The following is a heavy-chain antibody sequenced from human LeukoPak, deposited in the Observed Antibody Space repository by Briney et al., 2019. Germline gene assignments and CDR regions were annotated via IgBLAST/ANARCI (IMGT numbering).Heavy chain of an antibody. CDR3: TKGPTRSSASGTPHD. J-gene: IGHJ4*02. V-gene: IGHV3-23*01. Sequence: GGSLRLSCVVSGFTFSSYAMTWVRQAPGKGLQWVSSIGTSGTGTYYTDAVKGRFIISRDNSKNIVYLQMHNLRPEDTAIYYCTKGPTRSSASGTPHDWGQGSLVIVSS. D-gene: IGHD1-1*01. CDR2: IGTSGTGT. CDR1: GFTFSSYA.